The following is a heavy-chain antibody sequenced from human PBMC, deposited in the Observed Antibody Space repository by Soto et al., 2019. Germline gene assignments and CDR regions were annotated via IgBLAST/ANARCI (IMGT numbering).Heavy chain of an antibody. J-gene: IGHJ4*02. CDR1: GFTFSSYS. CDR3: ANGYSSGYYPLTHFDY. Sequence: GGSLRLSCAASGFTFSSYSMNWVRQAPGKGLEWVSSISSSSSYIYYADSVKGRFTISRDNAKNSLYLQMNSLRAEDTAVYYCANGYSSGYYPLTHFDYWGQGTLVTVSS. CDR2: ISSSSSYI. D-gene: IGHD3-22*01. V-gene: IGHV3-21*01.